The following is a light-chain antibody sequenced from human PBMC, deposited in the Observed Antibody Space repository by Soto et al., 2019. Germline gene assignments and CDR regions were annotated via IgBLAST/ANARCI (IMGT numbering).Light chain of an antibody. CDR1: QSVSSSY. CDR3: QQYGSSGYT. J-gene: IGKJ2*01. Sequence: EIVLTQSPGTLSLSPGERATLSCRASQSVSSSYLAWYQQKPGQAPRLFIYGASSRATGIPDRFSGSWSGTDFTLTISRLEPEDFAVYYCQQYGSSGYTFGQGTKLEIK. V-gene: IGKV3-20*01. CDR2: GAS.